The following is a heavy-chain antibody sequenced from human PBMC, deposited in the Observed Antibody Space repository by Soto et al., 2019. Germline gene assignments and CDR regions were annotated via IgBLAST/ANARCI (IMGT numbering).Heavy chain of an antibody. D-gene: IGHD4-17*01. CDR1: GGSISSSSYY. J-gene: IGHJ4*02. CDR3: ARLPTVTTYYFAY. CDR2: LYYSGST. Sequence: QLQLQESCPGLVKPSETLSRTCTVSGGSISSSSYYWGWIRQPPGKGLEWIGSLYYSGSTYYNPYLKSRVTMSVDTSKNQFSLKLSSVTAADTAVYYCARLPTVTTYYFAYWGQGTLVTVS. V-gene: IGHV4-39*01.